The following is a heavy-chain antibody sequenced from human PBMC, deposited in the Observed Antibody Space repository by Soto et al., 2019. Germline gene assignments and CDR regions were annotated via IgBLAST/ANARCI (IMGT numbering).Heavy chain of an antibody. CDR2: ISAYNGNT. Sequence: QVQLVQSGAEVKKPGASVKVSCKASGYTFTSYGISWVRQAPGQGLEWMGWISAYNGNTNYEQKLQGRVTMTTDTSTRTACMEQRGLRSDETAAAYYGGGRGADGMDVWGQGTTVTVSS. V-gene: IGHV1-18*01. CDR3: GGGRGADGMDV. J-gene: IGHJ6*02. CDR1: GYTFTSYG.